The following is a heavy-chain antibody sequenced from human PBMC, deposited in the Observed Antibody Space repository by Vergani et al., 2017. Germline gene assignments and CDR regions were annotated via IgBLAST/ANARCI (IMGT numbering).Heavy chain of an antibody. CDR3: TTVFYGSGSYYNDTPWY. CDR2: IWYDGSNK. Sequence: QVQLVESGGGVVQPGRSLRLSCAASGFTFSSYGMHWVRQAPGKGLEWVAVIWYDGSNKYYADSVKGRFTISRDNSKNTLYLQMNSLKTEDTAVYYCTTVFYGSGSYYNDTPWYWGQGTLVTVSS. D-gene: IGHD3-10*01. CDR1: GFTFSSYG. J-gene: IGHJ4*02. V-gene: IGHV3-33*01.